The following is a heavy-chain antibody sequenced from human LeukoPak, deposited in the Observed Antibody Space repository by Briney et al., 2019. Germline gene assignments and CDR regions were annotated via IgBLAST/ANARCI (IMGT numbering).Heavy chain of an antibody. CDR1: GFTFGSYW. V-gene: IGHV3-7*03. CDR3: ARAKSLFDS. J-gene: IGHJ4*02. CDR2: IKQDGSEK. D-gene: IGHD3-10*01. Sequence: PGGSLRLSCAASGFTFGSYWMSWVRQAPGKGLEWAANIKQDGSEKYYVDSVKGRFTISRDNAKNSLYLQMNSLRAEDTAVYYCARAKSLFDSWGQGTLVTVSS.